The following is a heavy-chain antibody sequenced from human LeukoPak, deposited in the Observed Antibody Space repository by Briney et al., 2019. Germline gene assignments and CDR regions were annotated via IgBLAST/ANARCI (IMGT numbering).Heavy chain of an antibody. Sequence: PSETLSLTCTVSGGSISSSSYYWGWIRQPPGKGLEWIGEINHSGSTNYNPSLKSRVTIPVDTSKNQFSLKLSSVTAADTAVYYCARNSGTPVAAPPIDYWGQGTLVTVSS. CDR1: GGSISSSSYY. D-gene: IGHD2-15*01. CDR2: INHSGST. V-gene: IGHV4-39*07. J-gene: IGHJ4*02. CDR3: ARNSGTPVAAPPIDY.